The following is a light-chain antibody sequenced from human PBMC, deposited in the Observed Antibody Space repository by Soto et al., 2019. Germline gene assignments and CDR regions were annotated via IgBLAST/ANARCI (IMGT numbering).Light chain of an antibody. CDR3: SSYTTSSIYV. CDR2: YFM. Sequence: QSALTQPSSVSRSPGHSSTIPRPATNSDVGAYNLDSWCQPHPGTAPKRLINYFMNRPSSDSRRCSGSKTGNTASLTFSGLQADDEADYYFSSYTTSSIYVLGTGTKVTVL. CDR1: NSDVGAYNL. J-gene: IGLJ1*01. V-gene: IGLV2-14*01.